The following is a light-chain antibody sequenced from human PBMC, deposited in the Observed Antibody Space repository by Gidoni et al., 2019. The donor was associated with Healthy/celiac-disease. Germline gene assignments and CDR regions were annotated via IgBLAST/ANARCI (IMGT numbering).Light chain of an antibody. V-gene: IGKV1-8*01. CDR1: QGISSY. CDR3: QQYYSYPWT. J-gene: IGKJ1*01. CDR2: AAS. Sequence: AIRMTQSPSSFSASTGDRVTITCRASQGISSYLAWYQQKPGKAPKLLIYAASTLQSGVPSRFGSGSGTDFTLTISCLQSEDFATYYCQQYYSYPWTFXQXTKVEIK.